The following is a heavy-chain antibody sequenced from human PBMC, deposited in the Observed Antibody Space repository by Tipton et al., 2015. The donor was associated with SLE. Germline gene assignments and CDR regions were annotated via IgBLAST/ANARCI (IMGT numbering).Heavy chain of an antibody. CDR3: AKVSYYYDSRGYSD. CDR2: IRYDGSDK. Sequence: GSLRLSCAASGFTFSYYGMHWVRQSPGKGLEWVAFIRYDGSDKYYADSVKGRFTISRDNSKNTLYLQMNSLRAEDTAVYYCAKVSYYYDSRGYSDWGQGTLVTVSS. D-gene: IGHD3-22*01. V-gene: IGHV3-30*02. CDR1: GFTFSYYG. J-gene: IGHJ4*02.